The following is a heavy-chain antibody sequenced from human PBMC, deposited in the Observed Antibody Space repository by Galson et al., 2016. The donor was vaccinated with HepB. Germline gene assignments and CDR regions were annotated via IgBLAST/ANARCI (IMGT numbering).Heavy chain of an antibody. V-gene: IGHV1-2*02. CDR2: INPNSGGT. Sequence: SVKVSCKASGYTFTGYYVHWVRQAPGQALEWMGWINPNSGGTNYAQKFQDGVTMSTDTSITTAYMELSRLKSDDTAVYYCARSLAVKGAFDIWGQGTIVTVSS. CDR1: GYTFTGYY. D-gene: IGHD2-15*01. CDR3: ARSLAVKGAFDI. J-gene: IGHJ3*02.